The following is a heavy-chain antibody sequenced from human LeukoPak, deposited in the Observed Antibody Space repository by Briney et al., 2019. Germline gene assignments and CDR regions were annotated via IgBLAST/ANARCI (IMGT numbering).Heavy chain of an antibody. CDR1: GYTFTNYG. CDR3: ARALYYGSGSPPDGMDV. CDR2: ISTYDDNT. J-gene: IGHJ6*04. D-gene: IGHD3-10*01. Sequence: ASVRVSYKASGYTFTNYGISWVRQAPGQGLEWMGWISTYDDNTSYAQKFQGRVTMTTDTSTSTAYMELRSLRSDDTAVYYCARALYYGSGSPPDGMDVWGKGTTVIASS. V-gene: IGHV1-18*04.